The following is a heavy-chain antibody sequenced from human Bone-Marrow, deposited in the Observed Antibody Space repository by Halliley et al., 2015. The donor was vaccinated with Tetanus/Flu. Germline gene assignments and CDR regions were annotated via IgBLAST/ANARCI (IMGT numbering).Heavy chain of an antibody. J-gene: IGHJ4*02. CDR3: TTDCSGGSCYSVDY. CDR2: IKSKTNGGTT. CDR1: GFTFSNAW. V-gene: IGHV3-15*01. Sequence: EASGFTFSNAWMSWVRQAPGKGLEWVGRIKSKTNGGTTDYAAPVKGRFTISRDDSKNTLYLQMNSLKTEDTAVYYCTTDCSGGSCYSVDYWGQGTLVTVSS. D-gene: IGHD2-15*01.